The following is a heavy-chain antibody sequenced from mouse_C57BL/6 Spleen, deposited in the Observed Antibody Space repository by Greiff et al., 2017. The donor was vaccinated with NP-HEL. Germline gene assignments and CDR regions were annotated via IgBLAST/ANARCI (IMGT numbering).Heavy chain of an antibody. CDR1: GYTFTSYW. CDR2: IDPSDSET. Sequence: QVQLQQPGAELVRPGSSVKLSCKASGYTFTSYWMHWVKQRPIQGLEWIGNIDPSDSETHYNQKFKDKATLTVDKSSSTAYMQLSSLTSEDSAVYYCARGGLYDGSTPYWYFDVWGTGTTVTVSS. J-gene: IGHJ1*03. D-gene: IGHD1-1*01. V-gene: IGHV1-52*01. CDR3: ARGGLYDGSTPYWYFDV.